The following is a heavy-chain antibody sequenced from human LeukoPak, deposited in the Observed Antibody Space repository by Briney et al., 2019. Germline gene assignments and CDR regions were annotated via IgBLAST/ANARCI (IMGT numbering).Heavy chain of an antibody. D-gene: IGHD3-9*01. CDR2: IYYSGST. Sequence: SETLSLTCTVSGGSISSSSYYWGWIRQPPGKGLEWIGSIYYSGSTYYNPSLKSRVTISVDTSKNQFSLKLSSVTAADTAVYYCARHTTYYDILTGEFDYWGQGTLVTVSS. CDR3: ARHTTYYDILTGEFDY. V-gene: IGHV4-39*01. CDR1: GGSISSSSYY. J-gene: IGHJ4*02.